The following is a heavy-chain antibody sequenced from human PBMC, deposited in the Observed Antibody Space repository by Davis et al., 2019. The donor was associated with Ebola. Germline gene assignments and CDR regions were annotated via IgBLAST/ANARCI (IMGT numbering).Heavy chain of an antibody. V-gene: IGHV3-7*01. D-gene: IGHD3-16*01. J-gene: IGHJ4*02. CDR3: ARDTYYDYVWGSYIDY. CDR2: IKQDGSTK. CDR1: GFTFSSYW. Sequence: WGSLTLSYAASGFTFSSYWMSWVRQAPGKGLEWVANIKQDGSTKYYVDSVKGRFTISRDNAKNSLYLQMNSLTAEDTAVYYCARDTYYDYVWGSYIDYWGQGTLVTVSS.